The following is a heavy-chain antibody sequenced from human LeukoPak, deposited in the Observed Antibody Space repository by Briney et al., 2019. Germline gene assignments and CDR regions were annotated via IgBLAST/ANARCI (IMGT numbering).Heavy chain of an antibody. CDR1: GGSISSYY. V-gene: IGHV4-30-4*01. J-gene: IGHJ5*02. Sequence: NASETLSLTCTVSGGSISSYYWSWIRQPPGKGLEWIGYIYYSGSTYYNPSLKSRVTISVDTSKNQFSLKLSSVTAADTAVYYCARESGQGPAWFDPWGQGTLVTVSS. D-gene: IGHD3-3*01. CDR3: ARESGQGPAWFDP. CDR2: IYYSGST.